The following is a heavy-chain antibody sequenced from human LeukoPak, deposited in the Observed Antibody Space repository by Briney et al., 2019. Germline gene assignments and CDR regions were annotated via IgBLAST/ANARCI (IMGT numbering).Heavy chain of an antibody. D-gene: IGHD3-22*01. J-gene: IGHJ4*02. CDR2: ISSSSSTI. Sequence: GGSLRLSCAASGFTFSTYSMNWVRQAPGKGLEWVSYISSSSSTIYYADSVKGRFTISRDNAKNSLYLQMNSLRDEDTAVYYCARSADSSGYFREITLYYFDYWGQGTLVTVSS. CDR1: GFTFSTYS. V-gene: IGHV3-48*02. CDR3: ARSADSSGYFREITLYYFDY.